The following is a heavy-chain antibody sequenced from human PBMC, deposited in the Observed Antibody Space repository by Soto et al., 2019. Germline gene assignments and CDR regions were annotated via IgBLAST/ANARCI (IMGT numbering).Heavy chain of an antibody. CDR2: IWYDGSNK. J-gene: IGHJ2*01. CDR1: GFTFSSYG. D-gene: IGHD6-13*01. CDR3: AREYSTYWYFDL. Sequence: QVQLVESGGGVVQPGRSLRLSCAASGFTFSSYGMHWVRQAPGKGLEWVAVIWYDGSNKYYADSVKGRFTISRDNSKNTLYLQMNSLRAEDTAVYYWAREYSTYWYFDLWGRGTLVTVSS. V-gene: IGHV3-33*01.